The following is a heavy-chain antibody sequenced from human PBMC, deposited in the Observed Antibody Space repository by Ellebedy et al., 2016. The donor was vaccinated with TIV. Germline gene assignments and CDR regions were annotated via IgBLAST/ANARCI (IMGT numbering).Heavy chain of an antibody. Sequence: SETLSLXXTVSGGSISSYYWSWIRQPPGKGLEWIGYIYYSGSTNYNPSLKSRVTISVDTSKNQFSLKLSSVTAADTAVYYCARDLYDYVWGSYRMGMDVWGQGTTVTVSS. CDR3: ARDLYDYVWGSYRMGMDV. CDR1: GGSISSYY. D-gene: IGHD3-16*02. V-gene: IGHV4-59*01. J-gene: IGHJ6*02. CDR2: IYYSGST.